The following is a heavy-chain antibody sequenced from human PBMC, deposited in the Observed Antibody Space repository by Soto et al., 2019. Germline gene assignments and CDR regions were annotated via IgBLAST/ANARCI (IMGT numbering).Heavy chain of an antibody. CDR1: GFIVSDTY. D-gene: IGHD2-15*01. J-gene: IGHJ3*02. Sequence: EVQLVESGGGLVQPGGSLRLSCTASGFIVSDTYVNWVRQAPGKGLEWVSVISNRGDTHYADSVRGRFSLSRDISDNTLHLQMNNLRVEYTAVYYRAREHRYCRGGSCSITGDAYDIWGQGTMVTVSS. CDR3: AREHRYCRGGSCSITGDAYDI. CDR2: ISNRGDT. V-gene: IGHV3-66*01.